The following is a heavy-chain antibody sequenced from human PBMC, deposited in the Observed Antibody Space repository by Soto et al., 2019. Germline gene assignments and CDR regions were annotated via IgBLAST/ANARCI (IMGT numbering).Heavy chain of an antibody. V-gene: IGHV1-46*01. CDR2: INPSGGST. D-gene: IGHD2-8*01. CDR1: GYTFTSYY. CDR3: ARSRVGEPVQMAYFDY. Sequence: GASVKVSCKASGYTFTSYYMHWVRQAPGQGLEWMGIINPSGGSTSYAQKFQGRVTMTRDTSTSTVYMELSSLRSEDTAVYYCARSRVGEPVQMAYFDYWGQGTLVTVSS. J-gene: IGHJ4*02.